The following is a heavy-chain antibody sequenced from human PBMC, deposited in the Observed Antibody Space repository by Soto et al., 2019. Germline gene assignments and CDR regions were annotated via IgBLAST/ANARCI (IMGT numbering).Heavy chain of an antibody. CDR1: GFTFSSYS. Sequence: GGSLRLSCAASGFTFSSYSMNWVRQAPGKGLEWVSAITGSGGATYYADSVRGRFTISRDNSKNTLFLQMSSLRAEDTAVYYCAKDHPPYDSRPYYFDYWGQGTLVTVSS. D-gene: IGHD6-13*01. V-gene: IGHV3-23*01. CDR2: ITGSGGAT. CDR3: AKDHPPYDSRPYYFDY. J-gene: IGHJ4*02.